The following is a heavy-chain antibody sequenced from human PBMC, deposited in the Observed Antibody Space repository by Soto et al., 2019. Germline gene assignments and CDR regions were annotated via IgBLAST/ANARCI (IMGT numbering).Heavy chain of an antibody. CDR3: ARGRRITMVRGVIRLRDNWFDP. D-gene: IGHD3-10*01. Sequence: PSETLSLTCAVYGGSFSGYYWSWIRQPPGKGLEWIGEINHSGSTNYNPSLKSRVTISVDTSKNQFSLKLSSVTAADTAVYYCARGRRITMVRGVIRLRDNWFDPWGQGTLVTVSS. V-gene: IGHV4-34*01. CDR1: GGSFSGYY. J-gene: IGHJ5*02. CDR2: INHSGST.